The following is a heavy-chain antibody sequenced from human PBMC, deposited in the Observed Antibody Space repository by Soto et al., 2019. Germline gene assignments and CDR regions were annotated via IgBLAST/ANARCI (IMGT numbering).Heavy chain of an antibody. J-gene: IGHJ4*02. V-gene: IGHV4-39*01. CDR3: ASPYISRFDY. CDR2: VRYSGNT. D-gene: IGHD6-13*01. Sequence: PSETLSLTCAVFGASISGSSHYWVWIRQPPGKGLEWVGSVRYSGNTYYNPSLKSRATISVDTSKNQFSLKLSSVTAADTAVYYCASPYISRFDYWGQGTLVTVSS. CDR1: GASISGSSHY.